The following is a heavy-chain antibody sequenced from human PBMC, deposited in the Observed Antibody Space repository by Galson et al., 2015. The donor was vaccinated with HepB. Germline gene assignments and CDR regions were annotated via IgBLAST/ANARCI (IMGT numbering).Heavy chain of an antibody. CDR3: AVNLLSIAAAAGYFDL. D-gene: IGHD6-13*01. J-gene: IGHJ2*01. CDR2: ISGSGGST. V-gene: IGHV3-23*01. CDR1: GFTFSSYA. Sequence: SLRLSCAASGFTFSSYAMSWVRQAPGKGLEWVSAISGSGGSTYYADSVKGRFTISRDNSKNTLYLQMNSLRAEDTAVYYCAVNLLSIAAAAGYFDLWGRGTLVTVSS.